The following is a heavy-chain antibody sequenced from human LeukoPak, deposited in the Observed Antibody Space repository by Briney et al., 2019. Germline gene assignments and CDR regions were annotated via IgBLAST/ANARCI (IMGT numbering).Heavy chain of an antibody. CDR1: GFTFGDYG. CDR3: ARDVRWGSYYFDY. CDR2: INWNGGST. D-gene: IGHD3-16*01. V-gene: IGHV3-20*04. Sequence: GGSLRLSCAASGFTFGDYGMSWVRQAPGKGLEWVSGINWNGGSTGYADSVKGRFTISRDNAKNSLYLQMNSLRAEDTAVYYCARDVRWGSYYFDYWGQGTLVTVSS. J-gene: IGHJ4*02.